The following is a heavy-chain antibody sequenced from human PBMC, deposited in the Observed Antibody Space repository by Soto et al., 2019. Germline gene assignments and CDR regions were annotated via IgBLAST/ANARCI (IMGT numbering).Heavy chain of an antibody. V-gene: IGHV3-23*01. Sequence: EVQLLESGGGLVQPGGSLRLSCEASGITFSRYDMSWVRQAPGKGLEWVSAINGGRSFYGDSVEGWFTVSRDNSKNTLYLQMNSLRGEDTAIYYCETYACDLWGQGNLFTVSS. CDR1: GITFSRYD. CDR2: INGGRS. J-gene: IGHJ5*02. D-gene: IGHD2-2*01. CDR3: ETYACDL.